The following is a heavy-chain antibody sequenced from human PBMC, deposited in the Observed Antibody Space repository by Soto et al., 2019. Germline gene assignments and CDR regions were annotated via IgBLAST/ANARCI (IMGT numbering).Heavy chain of an antibody. CDR2: MNPNSGNT. Sequence: ASVKVSCKASGYTFTSYDINWVRQATGQGLEWMGWMNPNSGNTGYAQKFQGRVTMTRNTSISTAYMELSSLRSADTAVYYCARGTFTTGPTIFGVVIQGGYYYYGIDVWGQGTTVTVSS. CDR3: ARGTFTTGPTIFGVVIQGGYYYYGIDV. J-gene: IGHJ6*02. D-gene: IGHD3-3*01. V-gene: IGHV1-8*01. CDR1: GYTFTSYD.